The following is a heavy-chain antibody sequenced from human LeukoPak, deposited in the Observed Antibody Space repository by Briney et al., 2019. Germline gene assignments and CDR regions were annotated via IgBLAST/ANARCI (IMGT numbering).Heavy chain of an antibody. V-gene: IGHV3-23*01. J-gene: IGHJ4*02. Sequence: GGSLRLSCAASGFTFSSYAMSWVRQAPGKGLEWVSTISGSGGSTYYADSVKGRFTIARDNSKNTLYLQMNSLRAEDTAVYYCAKAYYDSTGYYGYWGQGTLVTVSS. D-gene: IGHD3-22*01. CDR1: GFTFSSYA. CDR2: ISGSGGST. CDR3: AKAYYDSTGYYGY.